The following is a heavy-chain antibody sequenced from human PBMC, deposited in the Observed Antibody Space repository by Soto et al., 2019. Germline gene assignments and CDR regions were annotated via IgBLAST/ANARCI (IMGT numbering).Heavy chain of an antibody. CDR1: GGTFSTSA. J-gene: IGHJ6*02. CDR3: ARDKGRQQLGGNYCYILDV. D-gene: IGHD3-3*02. V-gene: IGHV1-69*12. CDR2: IMPVFATP. Sequence: QVQLMQSGAEVKKPGSSVKGSCKASGGTFSTSAISWVRQAPGEGLEWVGGIMPVFATPDYAQKFQGRVTISADESTTTAYLELTSLTTDDTAVYYCARDKGRQQLGGNYCYILDVWGQGTAITVSS.